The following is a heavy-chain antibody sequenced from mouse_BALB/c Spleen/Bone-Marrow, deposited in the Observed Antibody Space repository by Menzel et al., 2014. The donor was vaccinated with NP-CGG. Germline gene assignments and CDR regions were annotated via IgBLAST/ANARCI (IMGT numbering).Heavy chain of an antibody. V-gene: IGHV3-8*02. CDR1: GDSITNAY. Sequence: DVKLVESGPSLVKPSQALSLTCSVTGDSITNAYWNWIRKFPGNKIDYMGYISYSGNTYYNPSLKSRISITRDTSKNQFYLQLNSVTTEDTATYFCARGTGYYFDYWGQATTLTVSS. CDR2: ISYSGNT. J-gene: IGHJ2*01. D-gene: IGHD3-3*01. CDR3: ARGTGYYFDY.